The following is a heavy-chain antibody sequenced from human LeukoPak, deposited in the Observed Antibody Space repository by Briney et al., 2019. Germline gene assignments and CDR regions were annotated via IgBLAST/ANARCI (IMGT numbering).Heavy chain of an antibody. CDR2: ITSNGHNT. V-gene: IGHV3-64D*06. CDR3: VKDRWSCSGPRNGGNYFDS. CDR1: GITFSHFA. J-gene: IGHJ4*02. D-gene: IGHD2-15*01. Sequence: PGGSLRLSCSAPGITFSHFAMHWVRQPPGRGLEYVSGITSNGHNTYYADSVKGRFTISRDNSENTLSLQMSSLTTEDTAVYFCVKDRWSCSGPRNGGNYFDSWGRGTLVTVSS.